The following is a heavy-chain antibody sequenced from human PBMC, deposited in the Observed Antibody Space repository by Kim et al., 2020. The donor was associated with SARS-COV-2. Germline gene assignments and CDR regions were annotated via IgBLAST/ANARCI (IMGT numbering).Heavy chain of an antibody. CDR3: ARRLWFGAYFDY. J-gene: IGHJ4*02. D-gene: IGHD3-10*01. V-gene: IGHV5-51*01. Sequence: YSPSFQGQVTISADKSISTAYLQWSSLKASDTAMYYCARRLWFGAYFDYWGQGTLVTVSS.